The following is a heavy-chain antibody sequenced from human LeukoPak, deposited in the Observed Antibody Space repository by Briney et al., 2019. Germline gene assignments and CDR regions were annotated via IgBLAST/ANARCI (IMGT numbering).Heavy chain of an antibody. CDR2: VDRSSDST. V-gene: IGHV3-23*01. Sequence: HPGGSLRLFCAASGFTFSSYAMNWVRQAPGRGLEWVSAVDRSSDSTYYAESVKGRFTVSRDNSKSTLFLEMNSLRAEDTAVYYCAKDPPRGDGYQPNFFDSWGQGTLVTVSS. D-gene: IGHD5-24*01. J-gene: IGHJ4*02. CDR3: AKDPPRGDGYQPNFFDS. CDR1: GFTFSSYA.